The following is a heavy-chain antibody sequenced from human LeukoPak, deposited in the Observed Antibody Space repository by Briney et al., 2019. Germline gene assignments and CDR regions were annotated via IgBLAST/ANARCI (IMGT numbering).Heavy chain of an antibody. D-gene: IGHD3-10*01. J-gene: IGHJ6*03. CDR2: INWSGGTT. V-gene: IGHV3-20*04. CDR3: ARGGGLYYYYMAV. CDR1: GFTFDDYA. Sequence: GGSLRLSCAASGFTFDDYAMSWVRQAPGKGLEWVSGINWSGGTTGYADSVKGRFTISRDNAKDSLYLQMNSLRPDDTALYYCARGGGLYYYYMAVWGKGTTVIVSS.